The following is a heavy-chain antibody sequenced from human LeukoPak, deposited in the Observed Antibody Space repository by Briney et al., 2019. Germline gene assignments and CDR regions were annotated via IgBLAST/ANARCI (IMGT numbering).Heavy chain of an antibody. J-gene: IGHJ4*02. CDR2: ITEDGSEK. CDR1: GFTFRGYW. V-gene: IGHV3-7*01. D-gene: IGHD6-6*01. Sequence: GGSLRLSCAASGFTFRGYWMSWVRQAPGKGLEWVANITEDGSEKYYVDSVKGRFTISRDNAKNSLNLQMDSLRVEDTAVYYCTRGDSSSKIDYWGQGTLVTVSS. CDR3: TRGDSSSKIDY.